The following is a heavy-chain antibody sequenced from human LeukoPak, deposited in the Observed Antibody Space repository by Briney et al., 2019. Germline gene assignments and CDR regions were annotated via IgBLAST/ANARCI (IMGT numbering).Heavy chain of an antibody. D-gene: IGHD3-10*01. CDR2: IYTSGST. CDR1: GGSISSYY. CDR3: ARLDRFGANYYYMDV. Sequence: PSETLSLTCTVSGGSISSYYWSWIRQPPEKGLEWIGYIYTSGSTNYHPSLKSRVTISVDTSKNQFSLKLNSVTAADTVVYYCARLDRFGANYYYMDVWGKGTSVTVSS. V-gene: IGHV4-4*09. J-gene: IGHJ6*03.